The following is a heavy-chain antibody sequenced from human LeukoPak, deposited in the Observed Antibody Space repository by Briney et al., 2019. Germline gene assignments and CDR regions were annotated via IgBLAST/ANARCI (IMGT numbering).Heavy chain of an antibody. CDR2: ISGGST. D-gene: IGHD3-10*01. J-gene: IGHJ5*02. Sequence: GGSLRLSCAASGFTVSSNEMSWVRQAPGKGLEWVSSISGGSTYYADSRKGRFTISRDNSKNTLYLQMNSLRAEDTAVYYCAKDKVPVQDNNWFDPWGQGTLVTVSS. V-gene: IGHV3-38-3*01. CDR3: AKDKVPVQDNNWFDP. CDR1: GFTVSSNE.